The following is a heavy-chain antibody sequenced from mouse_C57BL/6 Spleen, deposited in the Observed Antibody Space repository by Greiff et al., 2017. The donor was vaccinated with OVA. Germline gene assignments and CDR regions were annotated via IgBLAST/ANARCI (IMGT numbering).Heavy chain of an antibody. D-gene: IGHD1-1*01. CDR1: GYTFTGYW. CDR3: ARFYYGSSYGGTAY. V-gene: IGHV1-9*01. CDR2: ILPGSGST. Sequence: QVQLQQSGAELMKPGASVKLSCKATGYTFTGYWIEWVKQRPGHGLEWIGEILPGSGSTNYNEKFKGKATFTADTSSNTTYMQLGSLTTEDSAIDDCARFYYGSSYGGTAYWGQGTLVTVSA. J-gene: IGHJ3*01.